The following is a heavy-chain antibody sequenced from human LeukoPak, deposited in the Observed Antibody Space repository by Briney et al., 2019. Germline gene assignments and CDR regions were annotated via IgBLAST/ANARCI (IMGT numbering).Heavy chain of an antibody. CDR3: TRDSGRRRGVFKVDY. V-gene: IGHV3-48*01. CDR1: GFTFTTYG. Sequence: PGGSLRLSCAASGFTFTTYGMNWVRQAPGKGREWISYISSSSSAIQYADSVKGRFTISRDNDKNSLYLQMNSLRAEDTGVYYCTRDSGRRRGVFKVDYWGQGTLVTVSS. J-gene: IGHJ4*02. CDR2: ISSSSSAI. D-gene: IGHD3-10*01.